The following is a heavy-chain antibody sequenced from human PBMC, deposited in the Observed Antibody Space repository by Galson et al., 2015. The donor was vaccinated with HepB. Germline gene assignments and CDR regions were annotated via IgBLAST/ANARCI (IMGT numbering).Heavy chain of an antibody. V-gene: IGHV4-39*01. D-gene: IGHD6-19*01. J-gene: IGHJ3*02. CDR1: GGSISSSSYN. CDR2: IYYSGST. CDR3: ARHSSGWYRAAFDI. Sequence: ETLSLTCTVSGGSISSSSYNWGWIRQPPGKGLEWIGSIYYSGSTYYNPSLKSRVTMSVDTSKNQFSLKLSSVTAADTAVYYCARHSSGWYRAAFDIWGQGTMVTVSS.